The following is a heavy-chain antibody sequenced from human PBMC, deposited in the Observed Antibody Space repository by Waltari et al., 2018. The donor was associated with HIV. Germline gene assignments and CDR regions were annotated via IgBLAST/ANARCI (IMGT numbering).Heavy chain of an antibody. CDR2: INSGGST. CDR1: GFTVSSHY. J-gene: IGHJ2*01. D-gene: IGHD4-4*01. CDR3: ARAGDSNFGYWCFNL. V-gene: IGHV3-53*01. Sequence: EVQLVESGGGLIQPGGSLRLSCAASGFTVSSHYMSWVRQVPGKGLEWVSVINSGGSTYYADSVKGRFTISRDNSKNTVFLQMNSLRADDTAVYYCARAGDSNFGYWCFNLWGRGTLLTVSS.